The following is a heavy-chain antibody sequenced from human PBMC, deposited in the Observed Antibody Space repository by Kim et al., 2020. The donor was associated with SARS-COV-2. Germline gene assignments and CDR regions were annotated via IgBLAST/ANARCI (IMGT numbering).Heavy chain of an antibody. J-gene: IGHJ4*02. CDR3: ARMYNKWSTSIYY. D-gene: IGHD1-1*01. Sequence: SETLSLTCAVYGGSFSGYYWCWIRKPPGKGLEWIGESSHSGSTNSNPSPQSRVTVSVDTSKNQFSLTLSCVTAADTAVYYCARMYNKWSTSIYYWGQGTLVTLSS. CDR1: GGSFSGYY. CDR2: SSHSGST. V-gene: IGHV4-34*01.